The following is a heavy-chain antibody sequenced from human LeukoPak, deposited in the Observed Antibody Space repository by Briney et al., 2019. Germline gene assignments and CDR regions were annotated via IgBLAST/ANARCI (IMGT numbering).Heavy chain of an antibody. D-gene: IGHD1-26*01. V-gene: IGHV4-59*01. J-gene: IGHJ5*02. CDR3: ARGTLVGAIYNWFDP. CDR1: GVSISTYY. CDR2: IYYSGST. Sequence: PSETLSLTCTVSGVSISTYYWSWIRQPPGKGLEWIGYIYYSGSTNYNPSLKSRVTISVDTSKNQFSLKLSSVTAADTAVYYCARGTLVGAIYNWFDPWGQGTLVTVSS.